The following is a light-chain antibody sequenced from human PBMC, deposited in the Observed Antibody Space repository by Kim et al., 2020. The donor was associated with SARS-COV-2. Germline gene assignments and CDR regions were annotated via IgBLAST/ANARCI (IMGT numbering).Light chain of an antibody. V-gene: IGLV10-54*01. CDR1: SNNVGNQG. CDR3: SAWDSSLSALV. Sequence: QAGLTQPPSVSKGLRQTATLTCTGNSNNVGNQGAAWLQQHQGHPPKLLSYRNNNRPSGISERLSASRSGNTASQTITGLQPEDEADYYCSAWDSSLSALVFGGGTQLTVL. J-gene: IGLJ3*02. CDR2: RNN.